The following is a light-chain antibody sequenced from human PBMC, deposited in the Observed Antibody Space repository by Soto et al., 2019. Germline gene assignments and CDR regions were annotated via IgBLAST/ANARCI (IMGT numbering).Light chain of an antibody. CDR2: DAS. J-gene: IGKJ2*01. V-gene: IGKV3-11*01. CDR3: QQRSSLPRT. Sequence: EIVLTQSPATLSLSPGERATLSCRASQSVSSYLAWYQQKPGQTPRLLIYDASNRATGIPARFSGSGSGTDFTLTISSLEPEDFAVYYCQQRSSLPRTFGQGTKLEIK. CDR1: QSVSSY.